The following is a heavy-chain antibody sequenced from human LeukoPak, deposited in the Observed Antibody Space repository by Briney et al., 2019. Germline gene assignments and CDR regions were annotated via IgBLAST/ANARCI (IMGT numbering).Heavy chain of an antibody. CDR1: GLTFIDYY. V-gene: IGHV3-11*01. CDR2: INCSGSTI. Sequence: GGALRLSLAASGLTFIDYYLSWIGPAPGRGREGVCYINCSGSTIYYADSVKGRFTTSRDNDKNSLYLQMNSLRAEDTTAYYCARLPPDSSSGYELIPYFDYWGQGNLVTVSA. D-gene: IGHD6-13*01. CDR3: ARLPPDSSSGYELIPYFDY. J-gene: IGHJ4*02.